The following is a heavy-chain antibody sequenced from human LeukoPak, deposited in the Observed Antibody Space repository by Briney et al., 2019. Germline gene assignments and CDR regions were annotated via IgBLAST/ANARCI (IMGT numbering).Heavy chain of an antibody. CDR1: GFTFSNHW. V-gene: IGHV3-7*01. CDR3: VRRYMATSAEDFDY. J-gene: IGHJ4*02. CDR2: MNQEGSEI. Sequence: GGTLRLSCAASGFTFSNHWMTWVRQAPGKGLEWVANMNQEGSEIYYVDSVRGRFIISRDNAKKSLYLQMNTLRAEDTAVYYCVRRYMATSAEDFDYWGQGTLVTVFS. D-gene: IGHD3-16*02.